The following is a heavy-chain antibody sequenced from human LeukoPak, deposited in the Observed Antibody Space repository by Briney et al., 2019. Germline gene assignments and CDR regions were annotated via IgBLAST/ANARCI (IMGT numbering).Heavy chain of an antibody. J-gene: IGHJ4*02. D-gene: IGHD6-13*01. Sequence: TSETLSLTCTVSGGSISSSSYYWSWIRQPPGKGLEWIGYIYYSGSTNYNPSLKSRVTISVDTSKNQFSLKLSSVTAADTAVYYCATTVIAAGSSFDYWGQGTLVTVSS. CDR2: IYYSGST. CDR1: GGSISSSSYY. CDR3: ATTVIAAGSSFDY. V-gene: IGHV4-61*05.